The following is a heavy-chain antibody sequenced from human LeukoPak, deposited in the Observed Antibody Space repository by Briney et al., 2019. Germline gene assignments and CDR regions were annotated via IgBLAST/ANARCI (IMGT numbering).Heavy chain of an antibody. D-gene: IGHD5-24*01. CDR3: ASGVLRDDYKKGYYFDY. CDR1: GYSFTSYW. Sequence: GESLKISCKGSGYSFTSYWIGWVRQMPGKGLEWMGIIYPGDSDTRYSPSFQGQVTISADKSISTAYLQWSSLKASDTAMYYCASGVLRDDYKKGYYFDYWGQGSLVTVSS. J-gene: IGHJ4*02. V-gene: IGHV5-51*01. CDR2: IYPGDSDT.